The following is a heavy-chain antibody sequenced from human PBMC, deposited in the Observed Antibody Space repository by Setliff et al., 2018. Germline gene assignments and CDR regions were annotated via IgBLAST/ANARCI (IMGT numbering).Heavy chain of an antibody. Sequence: GGSLRLSCAASGFTFSYAMSWVRQTPGKGLAWVSTLTASGDTTYYADSVKGRFTISRDNAENSLYLQMNSLRAEDTAVYYCARSETCHSTHCSPYDYWGQGTPVTVSS. V-gene: IGHV3-21*01. CDR2: LTASGDTT. J-gene: IGHJ4*02. CDR1: GFTFSYA. D-gene: IGHD2-2*01. CDR3: ARSETCHSTHCSPYDY.